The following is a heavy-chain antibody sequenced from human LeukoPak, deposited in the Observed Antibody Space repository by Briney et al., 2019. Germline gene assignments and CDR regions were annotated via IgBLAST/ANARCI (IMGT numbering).Heavy chain of an antibody. CDR2: INPSGGST. J-gene: IGHJ4*02. CDR3: ARDHPRAAMDY. Sequence: ASVKVSCKASGYTFTGYYMHWVRQAPGQGLEWMGIINPSGGSTSYAQKFQGRVTMTRDMSTSTVYMELSSLRSEDTAVYYCARDHPRAAMDYWGQGTLVTVSS. D-gene: IGHD6-25*01. V-gene: IGHV1-46*01. CDR1: GYTFTGYY.